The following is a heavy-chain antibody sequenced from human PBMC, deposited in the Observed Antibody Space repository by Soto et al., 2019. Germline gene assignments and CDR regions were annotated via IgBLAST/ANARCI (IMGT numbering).Heavy chain of an antibody. CDR2: IIPSDGST. CDR3: ARGGSGGHDY. CDR1: GYTFTNGY. V-gene: IGHV1-46*01. J-gene: IGHJ4*02. D-gene: IGHD3-10*01. Sequence: QVLLVQSGADVKKPGASVRISCKASGYTFTNGYMHWVRQAPGQGLEWMAMIIPSDGSTSYAEKFQGRVTLTMDTSTSTVYMALSNRRSEDTAMYYCARGGSGGHDYWGQGTLVPVSS.